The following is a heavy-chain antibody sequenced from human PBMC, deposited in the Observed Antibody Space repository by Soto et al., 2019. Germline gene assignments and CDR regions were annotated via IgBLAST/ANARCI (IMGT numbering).Heavy chain of an antibody. V-gene: IGHV1-46*01. CDR3: ARVPLYSDSSGYYYDHYYGMDV. D-gene: IGHD3-22*01. J-gene: IGHJ6*02. Sequence: GASVKFSCKASGYTFTSYYIHWARQAPGQGLEWVGIINPSAGSTSYAQNFQGRVTMTRDTSTSTVYMELSSLRSEDTAVYYCARVPLYSDSSGYYYDHYYGMDVWGQGTTVTVSS. CDR1: GYTFTSYY. CDR2: INPSAGST.